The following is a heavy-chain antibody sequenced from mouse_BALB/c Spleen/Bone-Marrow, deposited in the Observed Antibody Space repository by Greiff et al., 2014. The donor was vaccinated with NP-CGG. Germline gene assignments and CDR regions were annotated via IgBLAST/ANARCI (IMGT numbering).Heavy chain of an antibody. V-gene: IGHV1-14*01. CDR1: GYTFTSYV. CDR3: VREGVGYFDY. Sequence: VQLQQSGPELVKPGASVKMSCKASGYTFTSYVIHWVKQKPGQGLEWIGYINPYNGATRFNERFKGKATLTADKSSSTAYMVLSSLTTEDTAVYYCVREGVGYFDYWGQGTTLTVSS. CDR2: INPYNGAT. J-gene: IGHJ2*01.